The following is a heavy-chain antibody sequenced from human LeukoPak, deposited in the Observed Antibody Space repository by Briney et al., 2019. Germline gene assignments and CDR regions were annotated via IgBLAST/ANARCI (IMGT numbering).Heavy chain of an antibody. V-gene: IGHV4-39*01. D-gene: IGHD3-9*01. J-gene: IGHJ5*02. CDR3: ARHYPNYDILTGYYTTNWFDP. Sequence: KPSETLSLTCAVYGGSFSGYYWGWIRQPPGKGLEWIGSIYYSGSTYYNPSLKSRVTISVDTSKNQFSLKLSSVTAADTAVYYCARHYPNYDILTGYYTTNWFDPWGQGTLVAVSS. CDR2: IYYSGST. CDR1: GGSFSGYY.